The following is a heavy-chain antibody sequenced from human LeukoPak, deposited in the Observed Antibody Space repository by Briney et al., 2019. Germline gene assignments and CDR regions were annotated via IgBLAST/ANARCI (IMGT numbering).Heavy chain of an antibody. Sequence: ASVKVSCKASGYSFTGYYMHWVRQAPGQGLEWMGWINPNSGGTNFAQKFQGRVTMTRDTSISTAYMELSSLTSDDTALYYCSSSLRNYFDYWGRGTLVTVSS. V-gene: IGHV1-2*02. CDR3: SSSLRNYFDY. J-gene: IGHJ4*02. CDR2: INPNSGGT. CDR1: GYSFTGYY.